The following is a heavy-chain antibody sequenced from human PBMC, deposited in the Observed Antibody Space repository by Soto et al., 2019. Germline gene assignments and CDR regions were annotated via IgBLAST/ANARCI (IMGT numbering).Heavy chain of an antibody. CDR2: IRSKAYGGTT. Sequence: HPGGSLRLSCTASGFTFGDYAMSWVRQAPGKGLEWVGFIRSKAYGGTTEYAASVKGRFTISRDDSKSIAYPQMNSLKTEDTAVYYCTRSMTTVTYFDYWGQGTLVTVSS. CDR3: TRSMTTVTYFDY. V-gene: IGHV3-49*04. CDR1: GFTFGDYA. D-gene: IGHD4-17*01. J-gene: IGHJ4*02.